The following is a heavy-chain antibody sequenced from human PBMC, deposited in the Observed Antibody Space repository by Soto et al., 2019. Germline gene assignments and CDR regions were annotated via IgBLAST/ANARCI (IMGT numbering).Heavy chain of an antibody. D-gene: IGHD6-6*01. CDR1: GGSVSSGSYY. CDR2: IYYSGST. CDR3: ARVGSISHALDY. V-gene: IGHV4-61*01. Sequence: SETLSLTCTVSGGSVSSGSYYWSWIRQPPGKGLEWIGYIYYSGSTNYNPSLKSRVTISVDTSKNQFSLKLSSVTAADTAVYYCARVGSISHALDYWGQGTLVTVSS. J-gene: IGHJ4*02.